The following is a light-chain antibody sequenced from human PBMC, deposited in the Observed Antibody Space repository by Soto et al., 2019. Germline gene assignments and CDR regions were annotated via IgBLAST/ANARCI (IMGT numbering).Light chain of an antibody. CDR2: AAS. CDR1: QDVSRY. J-gene: IGKJ3*01. V-gene: IGKV1-9*01. Sequence: DIQLTQSPSFLSASVGDRVTITCRASQDVSRYLAWYQQKPGKAPNLLMYAASTLRSGVPSRFSGSGSETEFTLTISSLQSEDFATYYCQQLNSYVFAFGPGTKVDIK. CDR3: QQLNSYVFA.